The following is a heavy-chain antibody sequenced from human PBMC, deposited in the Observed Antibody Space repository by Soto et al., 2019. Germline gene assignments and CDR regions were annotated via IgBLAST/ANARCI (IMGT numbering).Heavy chain of an antibody. CDR3: ARESFSASPNFFDY. V-gene: IGHV3-48*03. CDR1: GFAFSNYE. CDR2: ISLSGSTI. J-gene: IGHJ4*02. D-gene: IGHD3-3*02. Sequence: GGSRRLSCAASGFAFSNYEMNWVRQAPGKGLEWVSYISLSGSTIYYADSVKGRFTISRDDAKNSLYQQMDSLRADDTAVYYCARESFSASPNFFDYWGQGTLVTVS.